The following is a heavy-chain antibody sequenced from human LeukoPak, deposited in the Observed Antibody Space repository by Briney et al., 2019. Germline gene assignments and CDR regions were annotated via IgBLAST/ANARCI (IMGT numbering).Heavy chain of an antibody. V-gene: IGHV3-30*02. Sequence: PGGSLRLSCAASEFTFSAYAMHWIRQAPGRGLEWVAFVRYGGNIKYYADSVKGRFTISRDNSKNTLYLQMNSLRPEDTAVYYCTKDLGTEYNIFDYWGQGTLGTVSS. J-gene: IGHJ4*02. D-gene: IGHD3-9*01. CDR1: EFTFSAYA. CDR3: TKDLGTEYNIFDY. CDR2: VRYGGNIK.